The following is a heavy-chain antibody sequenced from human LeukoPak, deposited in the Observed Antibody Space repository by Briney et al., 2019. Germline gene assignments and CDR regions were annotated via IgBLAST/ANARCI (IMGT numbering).Heavy chain of an antibody. D-gene: IGHD6-19*01. J-gene: IGHJ4*02. V-gene: IGHV3-21*01. CDR3: ARDNPGSGWTQCFDY. Sequence: GGSLRLSCAAPGFTFSSYNMNWVRQAPGKGLEWVSSMSRSNNYIYYADSVRGRFTISRDNAKNSLYLQMNSLRAEDTAVYYCARDNPGSGWTQCFDYWGEGTLVTVST. CDR1: GFTFSSYN. CDR2: MSRSNNYI.